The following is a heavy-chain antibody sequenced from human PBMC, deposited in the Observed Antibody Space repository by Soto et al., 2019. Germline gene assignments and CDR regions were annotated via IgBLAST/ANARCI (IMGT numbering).Heavy chain of an antibody. V-gene: IGHV4-30-4*01. CDR1: GGCISSGYYY. Sequence: TLSLTCTVSGGCISSGYYYWSWIRQPPGKGLEWIGYIYYSGSTYYNPSLKSRVTISVDTSKNQFSLKLSSVTAADTAVYYCARANILGILYGGMDVWGQGTTVTVSS. J-gene: IGHJ6*02. CDR2: IYYSGST. D-gene: IGHD3-3*01. CDR3: ARANILGILYGGMDV.